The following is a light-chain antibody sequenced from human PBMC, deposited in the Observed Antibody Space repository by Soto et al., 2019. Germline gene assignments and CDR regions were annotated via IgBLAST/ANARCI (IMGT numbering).Light chain of an antibody. CDR2: DAS. V-gene: IGKV1-33*01. CDR3: QQYDHPPYT. J-gene: IGKJ2*01. Sequence: DIQMTQSPSFLSASVGDRVTITCRASQAISNYLNWYQQKPGKAPKLLIYDASNLERGVPSRFSGSGSGTDFSLTVDSLQPEDTATYYCQQYDHPPYTFGQGTKLEIK. CDR1: QAISNY.